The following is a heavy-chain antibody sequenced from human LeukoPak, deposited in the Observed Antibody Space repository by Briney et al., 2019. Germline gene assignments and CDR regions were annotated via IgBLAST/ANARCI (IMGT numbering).Heavy chain of an antibody. CDR1: GYSISSGYY. CDR2: IYHSGST. V-gene: IGHV4-38-2*01. CDR3: ARQGWIQLWLRGYYYYYMDV. D-gene: IGHD5-18*01. J-gene: IGHJ6*03. Sequence: SETLYLTCAVSGYSISSGYYWGWIRQPPGKGLEWIGSIYHSGSTYYNPSLKSRVTISVDTSKNQFSLKLSSVTAADTAVYYCARQGWIQLWLRGYYYYYMDVWGKGTTVTVSS.